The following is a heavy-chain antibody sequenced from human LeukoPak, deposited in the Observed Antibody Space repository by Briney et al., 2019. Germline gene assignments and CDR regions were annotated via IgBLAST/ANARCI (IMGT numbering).Heavy chain of an antibody. CDR2: ISGDGSST. CDR1: GFTFSSYW. V-gene: IGHV3-74*01. Sequence: PGGSLRLSCAASGFTFSSYWMHWVRQAPGKGLVWVSRISGDGSSTSYADSVKGRFTISRDNAKNTLYLQLDSLRAEDTAVYYCARGILSAYGFSFWGQGTLVTASS. D-gene: IGHD3-10*01. J-gene: IGHJ4*02. CDR3: ARGILSAYGFSF.